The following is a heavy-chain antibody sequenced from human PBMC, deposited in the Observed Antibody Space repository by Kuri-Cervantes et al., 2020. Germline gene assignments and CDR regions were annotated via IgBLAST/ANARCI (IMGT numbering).Heavy chain of an antibody. V-gene: IGHV4-39*01. CDR3: ARDRSLQQLPLGWFDP. J-gene: IGHJ5*02. CDR2: TYYSGST. CDR1: GGSITTSSHY. D-gene: IGHD6-13*01. Sequence: SETLSLTCSVSGGSITTSSHYWGWIRQPPGKGLEWIGTTYYSGSTYYNPSLKSRVTISVDTSKNQFSLKLSSVTAADTAVYYCARDRSLQQLPLGWFDPWGQGTLVTVSS.